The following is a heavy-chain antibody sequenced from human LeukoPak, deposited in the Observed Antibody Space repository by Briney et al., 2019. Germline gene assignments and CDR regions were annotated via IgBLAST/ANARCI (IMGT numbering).Heavy chain of an antibody. V-gene: IGHV3-23*01. CDR3: AKLPYFAYFDY. J-gene: IGHJ4*02. CDR2: IRVGGGAS. D-gene: IGHD3-9*01. CDR1: GFTFSIYA. Sequence: GGSLRLSCSASGFTFSIYAMHWVRQAPGKGLDWVSTIRVGGGASNYADSVKGPFTISREDSESTLYLLLNSLRAEDTAVYHCAKLPYFAYFDYWGQGTLVSVSS.